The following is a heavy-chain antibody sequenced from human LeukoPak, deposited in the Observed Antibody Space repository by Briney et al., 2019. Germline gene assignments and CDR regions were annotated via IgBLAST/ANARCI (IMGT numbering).Heavy chain of an antibody. CDR2: RSDDGSAQ. J-gene: IGHJ1*01. D-gene: IGHD3-22*01. Sequence: GGSLRLSCIASGFTINKYGMHWVRQAPGKGLEWVAVRSDDGSAQHYADSVRGRFTISRDNAKNSLYVQMNSLRAEDTAVYYCARGGYYDSSGYYYVGYFHHWGQGTLVTVSS. V-gene: IGHV3-30*03. CDR3: ARGGYYDSSGYYYVGYFHH. CDR1: GFTINKYG.